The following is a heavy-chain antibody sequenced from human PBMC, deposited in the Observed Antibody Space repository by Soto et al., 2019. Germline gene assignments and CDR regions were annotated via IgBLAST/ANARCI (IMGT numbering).Heavy chain of an antibody. CDR2: INPSGGST. V-gene: IGHV1-46*03. D-gene: IGHD6-6*01. CDR3: ARGSIAARGVDYYYYMDV. J-gene: IGHJ6*03. CDR1: GYTFTSYY. Sequence: ASVKVSCKASGYTFTSYYMHWVRQAPGQGLEWMGIINPSGGSTSYAQKFQGRVTMTRDTSTSTVYMELSSLRSEDTAVYYCARGSIAARGVDYYYYMDVWGKGTTVTVSS.